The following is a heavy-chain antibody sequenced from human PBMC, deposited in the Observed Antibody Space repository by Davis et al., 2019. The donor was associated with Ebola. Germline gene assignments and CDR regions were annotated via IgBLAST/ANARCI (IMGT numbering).Heavy chain of an antibody. CDR3: ATSSGYYYDYYYYGMDV. Sequence: AASVKVSCKASGYTFTGYYMHWVRQAPGQGLEWMGWINPNSGGPNYAQKFQGWVTMTRETSISTAYMELSRLRSDDTAMYYCATSSGYYYDYYYYGMDVWGQGTTVTVSS. V-gene: IGHV1-2*04. D-gene: IGHD3-22*01. CDR2: INPNSGGP. CDR1: GYTFTGYY. J-gene: IGHJ6*02.